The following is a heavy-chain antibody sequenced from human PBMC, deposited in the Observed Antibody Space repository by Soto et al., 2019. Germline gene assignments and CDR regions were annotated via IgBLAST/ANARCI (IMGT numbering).Heavy chain of an antibody. J-gene: IGHJ4*02. Sequence: QVQLVQSVAEVKKPGSSVKVSCKASGGTFSSYTISWVRQAPGQGLEWMGRIIPILGIANYAQKFQGRVTITADNSTSTAYMERSSLRSEDTAVYYCARAAGRIVGALRYWGQGTLVTVSS. D-gene: IGHD1-26*01. V-gene: IGHV1-69*02. CDR3: ARAAGRIVGALRY. CDR1: GGTFSSYT. CDR2: IIPILGIA.